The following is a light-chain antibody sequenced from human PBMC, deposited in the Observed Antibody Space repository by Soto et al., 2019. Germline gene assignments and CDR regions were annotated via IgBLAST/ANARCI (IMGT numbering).Light chain of an antibody. CDR1: QSVSSN. CDR3: QQYNNWPPLIT. CDR2: GAS. J-gene: IGKJ5*01. V-gene: IGKV3-15*01. Sequence: EIVMTQSPATLSVSPGERATLSCRASQSVSSNLAWYQQKPGQAPRLLIYGASTRATGIPARFSGSGSGTEFTLNISSLQSEDFAVYYCQQYNNWPPLITFGQGTRLEI.